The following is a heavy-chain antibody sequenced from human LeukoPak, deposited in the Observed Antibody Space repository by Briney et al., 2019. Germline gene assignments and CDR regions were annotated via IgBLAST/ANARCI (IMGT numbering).Heavy chain of an antibody. J-gene: IGHJ5*02. V-gene: IGHV1-69*13. D-gene: IGHD2-2*01. Sequence: SVKVSCKASGGTFISYAISWVRQAPGQGLEWMGGIIPIFGTANYAQNFQGRVTITADESTSTAYMELSSLRSEDTAVYYCASAEYQLLGYWWNWFDPWGQGTLVTVSS. CDR2: IIPIFGTA. CDR1: GGTFISYA. CDR3: ASAEYQLLGYWWNWFDP.